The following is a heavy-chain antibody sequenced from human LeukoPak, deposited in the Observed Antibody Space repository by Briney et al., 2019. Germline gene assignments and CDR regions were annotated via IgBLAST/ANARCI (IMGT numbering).Heavy chain of an antibody. V-gene: IGHV5-51*01. CDR2: IYPGDSDT. D-gene: IGHD6-13*01. CDR3: ARHPRWGYSSHCYFDY. CDR1: GYSFTSYW. J-gene: IGHJ4*02. Sequence: GESLKISCKGSGYSFTSYWSGWVRQLPGKGLEWRGIIYPGDSDTRYSPSFQGQVTISADKSISTAYLQWSSLKDSDTAMYYCARHPRWGYSSHCYFDYWGQGTLVTVSS.